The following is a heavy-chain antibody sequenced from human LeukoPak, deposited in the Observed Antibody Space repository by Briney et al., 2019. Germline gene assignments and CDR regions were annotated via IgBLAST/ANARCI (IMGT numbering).Heavy chain of an antibody. CDR3: ARDRPGRYCSTISCYSASPFDP. Sequence: SVEVSCEASGGTFSSYAISWVRQAPGQGLEWMGGIIPIFGAANYAQKFQGRVTITADKSTSTAYMELSSLRSEDTAVYYCARDRPGRYCSTISCYSASPFDPWGQGTLVTVSS. V-gene: IGHV1-69*06. CDR2: IIPIFGAA. D-gene: IGHD2-2*02. CDR1: GGTFSSYA. J-gene: IGHJ5*02.